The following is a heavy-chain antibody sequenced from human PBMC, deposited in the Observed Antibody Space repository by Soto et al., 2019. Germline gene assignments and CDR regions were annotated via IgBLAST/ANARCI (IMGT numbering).Heavy chain of an antibody. D-gene: IGHD6-13*01. CDR3: ARDQRSVGGVRIAAAGKFDP. V-gene: IGHV1-69*13. J-gene: IGHJ5*02. CDR2: IIPIFGTA. Sequence: GASVKVSCKASGGTFSSYAISWVRQAPGQGLEWMGGIIPIFGTANYAQKFQGRVTITADESTSTAYMELSSLRSEDTAVYYCARDQRSVGGVRIAAAGKFDPWGQGTLVTVSS. CDR1: GGTFSSYA.